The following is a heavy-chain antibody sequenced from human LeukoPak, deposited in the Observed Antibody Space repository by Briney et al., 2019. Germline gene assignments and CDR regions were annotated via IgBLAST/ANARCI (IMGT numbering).Heavy chain of an antibody. CDR1: GGSISSGSYY. CDR3: ARDKANYYYYYMDV. Sequence: SETLSLTCTVSGGSISSGSYYWSWIRQPAGKGLEWIGRIYTSGSTNYNPSLKSRVTISVDTSKNQFSLKLSSVTAADTAVYYCARDKANYYYYYMDVWGKGTTVTISS. V-gene: IGHV4-61*02. D-gene: IGHD1-26*01. J-gene: IGHJ6*03. CDR2: IYTSGST.